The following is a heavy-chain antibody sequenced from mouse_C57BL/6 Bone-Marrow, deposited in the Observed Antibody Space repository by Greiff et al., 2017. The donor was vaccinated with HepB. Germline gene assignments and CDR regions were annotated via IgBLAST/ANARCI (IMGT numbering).Heavy chain of an antibody. CDR2: ISYDGSN. CDR3: ARGGSSSLYAMDY. D-gene: IGHD1-1*01. V-gene: IGHV3-6*01. J-gene: IGHJ4*01. Sequence: EVKVEESGPGLVKPSQSLSLTCSVTGYSITSGYYWNWIRQFPGNKLEWMGYISYDGSNNYNPSLKNRISITRDTSKNQFFLKLNPVTTEDTATYYCARGGSSSLYAMDYWGQGTSVTVSS. CDR1: GYSITSGYY.